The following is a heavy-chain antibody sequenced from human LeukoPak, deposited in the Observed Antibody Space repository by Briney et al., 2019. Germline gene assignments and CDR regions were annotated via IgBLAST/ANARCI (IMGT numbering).Heavy chain of an antibody. Sequence: SETLSHTCTVSGGSISSGGYYWSWIRQHPGKGLEWIGYIYYSGSTYYNPSLKSRVTISVDTSKNQFSLKLSSVTAADTAVYYCARELPAAMPGWFDPWGQGTLVTVSS. CDR3: ARELPAAMPGWFDP. V-gene: IGHV4-31*03. J-gene: IGHJ5*02. CDR2: IYYSGST. CDR1: GGSISSGGYY. D-gene: IGHD2-2*01.